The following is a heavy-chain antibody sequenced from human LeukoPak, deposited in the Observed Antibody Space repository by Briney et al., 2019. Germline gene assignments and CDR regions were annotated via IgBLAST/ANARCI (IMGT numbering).Heavy chain of an antibody. V-gene: IGHV4-61*02. D-gene: IGHD1-14*01. CDR1: GDSISSGDYY. Sequence: SETLSLTCTVSGDSISSGDYYWSWIRQPAGKGLEWIGRISSSGSTNYNPSLKSRVTMSVDTSKNQFSLKLSSVTAADTAVYYCARVTPRPTPYMDVWGKGTTVTISS. CDR2: ISSSGST. CDR3: ARVTPRPTPYMDV. J-gene: IGHJ6*03.